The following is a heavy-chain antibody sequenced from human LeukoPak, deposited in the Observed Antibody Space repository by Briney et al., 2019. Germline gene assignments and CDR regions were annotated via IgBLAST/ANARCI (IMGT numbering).Heavy chain of an antibody. D-gene: IGHD1-26*01. CDR1: GFTFSSYW. J-gene: IGHJ4*02. Sequence: GGSLRLSCAASGFTFSSYWMHWVRQAPGKGLVWVSRINSDGSSTSYADSVKGRFTISRDNAKNTLYLQMNSLRADDTAVYYCSSIVAGDFDYWGQGTLVTVSS. CDR3: SSIVAGDFDY. CDR2: INSDGSST. V-gene: IGHV3-74*01.